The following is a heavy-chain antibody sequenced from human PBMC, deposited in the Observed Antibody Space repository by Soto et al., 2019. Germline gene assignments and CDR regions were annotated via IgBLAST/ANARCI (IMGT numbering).Heavy chain of an antibody. CDR3: VRFPFFDTSDQGY. J-gene: IGHJ4*02. D-gene: IGHD3-22*01. V-gene: IGHV3-33*01. CDR2: IWYDGSVK. CDR1: GFTFSSYA. Sequence: GGSLRLSCAASGFTFSSYAMHWVRQAPGKGLEWVVVIWYDGSVKYYVDSVRGRFTISRDNAKNSLFLQMNSLRAEDTALYYCVRFPFFDTSDQGYWGQGTLVTVSS.